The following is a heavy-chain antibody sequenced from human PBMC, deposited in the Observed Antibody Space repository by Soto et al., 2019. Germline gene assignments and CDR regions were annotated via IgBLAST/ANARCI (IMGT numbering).Heavy chain of an antibody. D-gene: IGHD5-18*01. J-gene: IGHJ4*02. CDR1: GYTLTELS. CDR3: ATVFRGYSYANFAY. V-gene: IGHV1-24*01. CDR2: FDPEDGET. Sequence: ASVKVSCKVSGYTLTELSMHWVRQARGKGLEWMGGFDPEDGETIYAQKFQGRVTMTEDTSTDTAYMELSSLRSEDTAVYYCATVFRGYSYANFAYWGQGTLVTVSS.